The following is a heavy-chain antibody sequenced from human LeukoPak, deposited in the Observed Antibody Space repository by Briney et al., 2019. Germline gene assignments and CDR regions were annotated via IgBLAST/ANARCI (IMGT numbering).Heavy chain of an antibody. CDR1: GGSISSSSYS. CDR3: AMYSSSWEAY. CDR2: IYYSGST. J-gene: IGHJ4*02. D-gene: IGHD6-13*01. Sequence: PSETLSLTCTVSGGSISSSSYSWGWIRQPPGKGLEWIGSIYYSGSTYYNPSLKSRVTISVDTSKNQFSLKLSSVTAADTAVCYCAMYSSSWEAYWGQGILVTVSS. V-gene: IGHV4-39*01.